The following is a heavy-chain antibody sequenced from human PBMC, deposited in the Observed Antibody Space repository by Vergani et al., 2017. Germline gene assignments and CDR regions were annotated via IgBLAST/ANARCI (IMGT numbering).Heavy chain of an antibody. CDR1: DFISNGHY. J-gene: IGHJ4*02. CDR3: ARHLRGYSYGVFDY. D-gene: IGHD5-18*01. V-gene: IGHV4-38-2*01. Sequence: QVQLQESGPGLVKPSETLSLICDVFDFISNGHYWGWIRQCPEKGLEWIGSLYASGRTYYSPSLKSRVAISIDTSKNHFSLRLSSVTAADTAVYYCARHLRGYSYGVFDYWGQGREVTVSS. CDR2: LYASGRT.